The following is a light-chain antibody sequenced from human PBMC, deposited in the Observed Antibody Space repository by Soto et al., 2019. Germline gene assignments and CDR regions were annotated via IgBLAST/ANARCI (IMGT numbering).Light chain of an antibody. Sequence: DVEMTQSPSTLPTSIGDRVTINCRASQNVSNWLAWYQQKPGKAPKLLIYKASRLESGVPSRFSASASGTDFTLTINSLQSDDFATYFCQQYSKESTFGQGTKLEIK. V-gene: IGKV1-5*03. CDR3: QQYSKEST. CDR1: QNVSNW. CDR2: KAS. J-gene: IGKJ2*01.